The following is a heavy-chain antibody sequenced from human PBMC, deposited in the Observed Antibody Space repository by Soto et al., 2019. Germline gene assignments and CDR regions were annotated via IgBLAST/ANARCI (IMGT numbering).Heavy chain of an antibody. V-gene: IGHV1-3*01. J-gene: IGHJ4*02. CDR3: ARGSVSFDS. Sequence: QVHLVQSGAEVKKPGASVNVSCKASGYIFTNYAIHCVRQAPGQRLEWMGRINAGDGNTRYSQNFQDRVTITRDTSASTAYMQLSSLTSEDSTLYFCARGSVSFDSWGQGTLVTVSS. CDR2: INAGDGNT. D-gene: IGHD3-10*01. CDR1: GYIFTNYA.